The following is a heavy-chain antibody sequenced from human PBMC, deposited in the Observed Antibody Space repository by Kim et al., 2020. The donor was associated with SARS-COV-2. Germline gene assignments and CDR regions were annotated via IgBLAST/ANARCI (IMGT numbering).Heavy chain of an antibody. Sequence: ADSVKGRFTITRDNAKNSLYLQMNSLRAEDTALYYCAKGGGSGSLNWFDPWGRGTLVTVSS. J-gene: IGHJ5*02. CDR3: AKGGGSGSLNWFDP. V-gene: IGHV3-9*01. D-gene: IGHD3-10*01.